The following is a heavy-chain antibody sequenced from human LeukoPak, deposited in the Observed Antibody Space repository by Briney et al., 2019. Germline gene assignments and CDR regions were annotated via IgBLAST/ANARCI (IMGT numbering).Heavy chain of an antibody. D-gene: IGHD3-22*01. Sequence: SETLSLTCTVSGGSISSGSSYWSWIRQHPGTGLEWIGYIYYSGSTYYNPSLKSRVTISVDTSKNQFSLKLTSVTAADTAVYYCARVRSEYYDTSGYYDYWGQGNLVTVSS. V-gene: IGHV4-31*03. CDR1: GGSISSGSSY. J-gene: IGHJ4*02. CDR2: IYYSGST. CDR3: ARVRSEYYDTSGYYDY.